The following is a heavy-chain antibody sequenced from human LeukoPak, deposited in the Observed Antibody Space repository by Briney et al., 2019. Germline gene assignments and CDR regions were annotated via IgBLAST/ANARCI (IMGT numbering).Heavy chain of an antibody. CDR3: AREGHIVATPFDY. CDR2: IWYDGSNK. D-gene: IGHD5-12*01. J-gene: IGHJ4*02. CDR1: GLTFSSYG. V-gene: IGHV3-33*01. Sequence: GGSLRLSCAASGLTFSSYGMHWVRQAPGKGLEWVAVIWYDGSNKYYADSVKGRFTISRDNSKNTLYLQMNSLRAEDTAVYYCAREGHIVATPFDYWGQGTLVTVSS.